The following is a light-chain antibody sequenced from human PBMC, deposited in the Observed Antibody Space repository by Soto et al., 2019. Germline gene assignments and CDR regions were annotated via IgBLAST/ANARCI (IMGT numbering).Light chain of an antibody. CDR2: GAS. CDR1: QSVYKNF. V-gene: IGKV3-20*01. J-gene: IGKJ4*01. CDR3: QQYCSSPPT. Sequence: EIVLTQSPGTLSLSPGERATLSCRASQSVYKNFLAWYQQKPGQAPRLLINGASNRATGIPDRFSGSGSGTDFSLTIDRLEPEDFAVYFCQQYCSSPPTFGGVTKVAIK.